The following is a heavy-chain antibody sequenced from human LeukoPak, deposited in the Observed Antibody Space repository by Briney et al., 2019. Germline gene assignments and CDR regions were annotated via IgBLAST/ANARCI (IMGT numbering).Heavy chain of an antibody. Sequence: PGGSLRLSCAASEFTFNSYEMNWIRQAPGKGLEWVSYISSSGSTIYYADSVKGRFTISRDNAKNSLYLQMNNLRVEDTAVYYCARAPTKFRRDWFDPWGQGTLVTVSS. J-gene: IGHJ5*02. CDR2: ISSSGSTI. CDR1: EFTFNSYE. CDR3: ARAPTKFRRDWFDP. D-gene: IGHD3-9*01. V-gene: IGHV3-48*03.